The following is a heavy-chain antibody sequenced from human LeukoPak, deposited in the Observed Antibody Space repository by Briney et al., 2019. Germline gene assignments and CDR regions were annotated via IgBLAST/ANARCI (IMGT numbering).Heavy chain of an antibody. J-gene: IGHJ6*03. CDR2: IIPIFGTA. CDR1: GGTFNNYA. Sequence: ASVRVSCKASGGTFNNYAISWVRQAPGQGLEWMGGIIPIFGTANYAQKFQGRVTITADESTSTAYMELSSLKSEDTAVYYCAAGTYYDFWSGYADFYYYYMDVWGKGTTVTVSS. CDR3: AAGTYYDFWSGYADFYYYYMDV. D-gene: IGHD3-3*01. V-gene: IGHV1-69*13.